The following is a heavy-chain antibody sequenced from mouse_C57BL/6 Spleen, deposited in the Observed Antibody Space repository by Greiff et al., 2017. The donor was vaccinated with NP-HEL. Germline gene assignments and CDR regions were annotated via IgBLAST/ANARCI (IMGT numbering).Heavy chain of an antibody. V-gene: IGHV5-16*01. CDR1: GFTFSDYY. J-gene: IGHJ3*01. D-gene: IGHD1-1*01. CDR3: ARDRAYYCSTVFAY. Sequence: EVKLMESEGGLVQPGSSMKLSCTASGFTFSDYYMAWVRQVPEKGLEWVANINYDGSSTYYLDSLKSRFIISIDNAKNILYHKMSSLKSEDTATYYCARDRAYYCSTVFAYWGQGTLVTVSA. CDR2: INYDGSST.